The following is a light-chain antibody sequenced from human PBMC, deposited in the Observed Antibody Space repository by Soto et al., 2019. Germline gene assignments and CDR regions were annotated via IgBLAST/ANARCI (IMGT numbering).Light chain of an antibody. CDR1: QSISSW. V-gene: IGKV1-39*01. J-gene: IGKJ1*01. Sequence: DIQMTQSPSTLSASVGDRVTITCRASQSISSWLAWYQQKPGKAPKLLIYAASSLQSGVPSRFSGSGSGTDFTLTISSLQPEDFATYYCQQSYSTPVFGQGTKVDIK. CDR3: QQSYSTPV. CDR2: AAS.